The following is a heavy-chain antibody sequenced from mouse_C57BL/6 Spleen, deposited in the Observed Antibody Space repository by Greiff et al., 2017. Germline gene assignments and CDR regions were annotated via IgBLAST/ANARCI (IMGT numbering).Heavy chain of an antibody. CDR2: ISDGGSYT. J-gene: IGHJ1*03. V-gene: IGHV5-4*01. CDR1: GFTFSSYA. CDR3: ARDHYGSSPLGYFDV. Sequence: EVQLVESGGGLVKPGGSLKLSCAASGFTFSSYAMSWVRQTPEKRLEWVATISDGGSYTYYPDNVKGRFTISRDNAKNNLYLQMSHLKSEDTAMYYCARDHYGSSPLGYFDVWGTGTTVTVSS. D-gene: IGHD1-1*01.